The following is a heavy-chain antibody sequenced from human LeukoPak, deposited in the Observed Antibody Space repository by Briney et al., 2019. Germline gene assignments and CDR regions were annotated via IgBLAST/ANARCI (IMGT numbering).Heavy chain of an antibody. CDR2: VSTAGSFI. CDR3: ARVGGYCGGDCSGY. D-gene: IGHD2-21*02. CDR1: GFAFGTYS. J-gene: IGHJ4*02. V-gene: IGHV3-21*01. Sequence: GGSLRLSCAASGFAFGTYSMNWVRQAPGKGLEWVSSVSTAGSFIYYADSVKGRFTISRDNAKNSLYLQMNSLRAEDTAVYYCARVGGYCGGDCSGYWGQGTLVTVSS.